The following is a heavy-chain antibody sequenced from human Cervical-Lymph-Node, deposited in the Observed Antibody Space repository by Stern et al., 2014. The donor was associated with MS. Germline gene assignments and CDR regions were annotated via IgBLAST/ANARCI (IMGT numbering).Heavy chain of an antibody. CDR1: GG. D-gene: IGHD3-10*01. V-gene: IGHV1-69*06. CDR3: ARGAGDNWFDP. J-gene: IGHJ5*02. CDR2: IIPFVGTG. Sequence: VQLVESGADVKKPGSSVRVSCKASGGISWLRQATGPGLEWMGGIIPFVGTGTVNYAQNFQGRLTIIADTSTNKTYMELSSLRFDDTAVYYCARGAGDNWFDPWGQGTLVSVSS.